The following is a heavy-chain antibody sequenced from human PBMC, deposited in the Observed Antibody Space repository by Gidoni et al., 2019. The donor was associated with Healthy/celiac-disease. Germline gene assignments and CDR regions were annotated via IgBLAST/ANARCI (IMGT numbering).Heavy chain of an antibody. CDR1: GFTCSSYG. CDR2: IWYNGSNK. D-gene: IGHD3-9*01. J-gene: IGHJ4*01. CDR3: ARDLDYDMLTWAIDY. V-gene: IGHV3-33*01. Sequence: VQLVESGGGVVQPGRSLRLSCAASGFTCSSYGMHWVRQAPGKGREWVAVIWYNGSNKYYADSVKGRFTISRDNSKNTLYLQMNSLRAEDTAVYYCARDLDYDMLTWAIDYWGHGTLVTVSS.